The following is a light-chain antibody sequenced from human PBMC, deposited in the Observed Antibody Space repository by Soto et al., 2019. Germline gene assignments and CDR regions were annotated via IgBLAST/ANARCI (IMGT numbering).Light chain of an antibody. CDR1: SSDVGGYNF. CDR2: DVT. Sequence: QSALTQPASVSGSPGXSXTXXXXXTSSDVGGYNFVTWYQQYPGKAPKLVIHDVTRRPSGVSNRFSGSKSGTTASLTISGLQAEDEADYYCCSYTSSTSYVFGTGTKVT. V-gene: IGLV2-14*01. CDR3: CSYTSSTSYV. J-gene: IGLJ1*01.